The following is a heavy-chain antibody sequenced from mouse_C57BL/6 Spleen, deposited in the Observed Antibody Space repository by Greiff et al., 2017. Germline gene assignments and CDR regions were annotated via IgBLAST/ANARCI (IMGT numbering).Heavy chain of an antibody. Sequence: QVQLQQPGAELVKPGASVKLSCKASGYTFTSYWITWVKQRPGQGPEWIGDIYPGSGSTNYNEKFKSKATLTVDTSSSTAYMQLSSLTSEDSAVYYCARPDYGSSYPDYWGQGTTLTVSS. CDR3: ARPDYGSSYPDY. CDR2: IYPGSGST. J-gene: IGHJ2*01. CDR1: GYTFTSYW. V-gene: IGHV1-55*01. D-gene: IGHD1-1*01.